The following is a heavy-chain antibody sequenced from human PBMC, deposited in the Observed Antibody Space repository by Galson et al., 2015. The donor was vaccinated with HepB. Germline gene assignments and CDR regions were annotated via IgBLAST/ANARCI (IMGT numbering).Heavy chain of an antibody. CDR2: INPSGGGT. J-gene: IGHJ6*03. CDR3: AREKARFIGYMDV. V-gene: IGHV1-46*01. Sequence: SVKVSCKASGYTFINYYIHWVRQAPGQGLEWMGIINPSGGGTNYAQRFQGRVTMTRDRSTSTVYMELSSLRSEDTAVYYCAREKARFIGYMDVWGKGTSVTGSS. D-gene: IGHD2-15*01. CDR1: GYTFINYY.